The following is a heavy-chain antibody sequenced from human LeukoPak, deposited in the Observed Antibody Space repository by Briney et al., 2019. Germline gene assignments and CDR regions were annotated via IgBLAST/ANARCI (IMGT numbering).Heavy chain of an antibody. Sequence: ASVKVSCKASGYTFTGYYMHWVRQAPGQGLEWMGWINPNSGGTNYAQKFQGRVTMTRDTSVSTAYMELSRLRSDDTAVYYCARVSEAAVVPGFWGQGTLVTVSS. J-gene: IGHJ4*02. CDR2: INPNSGGT. D-gene: IGHD2-2*01. CDR3: ARVSEAAVVPGF. V-gene: IGHV1-2*02. CDR1: GYTFTGYY.